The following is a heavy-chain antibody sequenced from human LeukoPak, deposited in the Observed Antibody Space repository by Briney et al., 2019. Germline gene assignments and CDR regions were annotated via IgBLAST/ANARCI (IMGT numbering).Heavy chain of an antibody. V-gene: IGHV3-11*01. D-gene: IGHD5-12*01. CDR2: ISSSGSTI. J-gene: IGHJ4*02. Sequence: GGSLRLSCAASGFTFSDYYMSWIRQAPGKGLEWVSYISSSGSTIYYTDSVKGRFTISRDNAKNSLYLQMNSLRAEDTAVYYCARADIVATIFDYWGQGTLVTVSS. CDR3: ARADIVATIFDY. CDR1: GFTFSDYY.